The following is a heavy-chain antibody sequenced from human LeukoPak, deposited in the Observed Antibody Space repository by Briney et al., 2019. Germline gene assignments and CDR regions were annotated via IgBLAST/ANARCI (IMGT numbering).Heavy chain of an antibody. V-gene: IGHV4-4*07. Sequence: SETLSLTCTVSGGSISSYYWSWIRQPAGKGLEWIGRIFASGSTKYNPSLKSRVTMSVDTSKNQFSLKLSSVTAADTAVYYCARSFAEYSSSSSMLYYYYFYMDVWGKGTRSPSP. D-gene: IGHD6-6*01. CDR2: IFASGST. J-gene: IGHJ6*03. CDR1: GGSISSYY. CDR3: ARSFAEYSSSSSMLYYYYFYMDV.